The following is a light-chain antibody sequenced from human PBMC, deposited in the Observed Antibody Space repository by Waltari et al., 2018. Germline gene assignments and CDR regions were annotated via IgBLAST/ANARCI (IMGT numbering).Light chain of an antibody. CDR1: HGISNL. Sequence: DIQMTQSPSSLSPSGGDRVTITCRASHGISNLLAWYQQKPGKVPKLLIYGASILQSGVPSRFSGSGSGTDFTLTISSLQPEDVATYYCQRYQSAPYTFGQGTKLEIK. J-gene: IGKJ2*01. CDR2: GAS. CDR3: QRYQSAPYT. V-gene: IGKV1-27*01.